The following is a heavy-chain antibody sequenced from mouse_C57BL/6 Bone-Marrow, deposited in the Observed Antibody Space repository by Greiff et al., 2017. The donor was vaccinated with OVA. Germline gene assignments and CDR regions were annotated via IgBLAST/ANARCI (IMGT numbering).Heavy chain of an antibody. Sequence: EVKLMESGGGLVKPGGSLKLSCAASGFTFSSYAMSWVRQTPEKRLEWVATISDGGSYTYYPDNVKGRFTISRDNAKNNLYLQMSHLKSEDTAMYYCALPEGGLYAMDYWGQGTSVTVSS. CDR1: GFTFSSYA. CDR3: ALPEGGLYAMDY. V-gene: IGHV5-4*03. CDR2: ISDGGSYT. D-gene: IGHD3-1*01. J-gene: IGHJ4*01.